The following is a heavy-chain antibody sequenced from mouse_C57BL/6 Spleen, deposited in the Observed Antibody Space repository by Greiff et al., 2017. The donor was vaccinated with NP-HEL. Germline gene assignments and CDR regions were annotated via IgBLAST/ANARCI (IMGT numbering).Heavy chain of an antibody. J-gene: IGHJ3*01. CDR1: GYTFTDYN. D-gene: IGHD1-1*01. CDR2: INPNNGGT. CDR3: ARETTVRSLAY. V-gene: IGHV1-22*01. Sequence: VQLKQSGPELVKPGASVKMSCKASGYTFTDYNMHWVKQSHGKSLEWIGYINPNNGGTSYNQKFKGKATLTVNKSSSTAYMELRSLTSEDSAVYYCARETTVRSLAYWGQGTLVTVSA.